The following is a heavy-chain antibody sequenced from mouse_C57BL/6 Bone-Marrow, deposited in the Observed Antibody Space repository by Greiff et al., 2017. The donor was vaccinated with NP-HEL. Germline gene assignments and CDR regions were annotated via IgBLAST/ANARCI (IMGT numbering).Heavy chain of an antibody. CDR3: ARRYSNYVQMFAY. J-gene: IGHJ3*01. CDR1: GYAFSSYW. Sequence: QVHVKQSGAELVKPGASVKISCKASGYAFSSYWMNWVKQRPGKGLEWIGQIYPGDGDTNYNGKFKGKATLTADKSSSTAYMQLSSLTSEDSAVYFCARRYSNYVQMFAYWGQGTLVTVSA. CDR2: IYPGDGDT. D-gene: IGHD2-5*01. V-gene: IGHV1-80*01.